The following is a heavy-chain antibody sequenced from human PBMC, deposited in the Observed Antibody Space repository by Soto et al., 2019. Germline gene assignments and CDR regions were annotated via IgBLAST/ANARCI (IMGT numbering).Heavy chain of an antibody. CDR1: GYSFTNND. D-gene: IGHD3-16*01. CDR3: ARIETFGSLNWVDP. Sequence: ASVKFSCKASGYSFTNNDVSWVRQATGQGLEWMGWMNPGSGDTGYAQKFQGRVTMTRDISIATAYMELSSLRSDDTAIYDCARIETFGSLNWVDPWGQGTLVTVSS. J-gene: IGHJ5*02. V-gene: IGHV1-8*01. CDR2: MNPGSGDT.